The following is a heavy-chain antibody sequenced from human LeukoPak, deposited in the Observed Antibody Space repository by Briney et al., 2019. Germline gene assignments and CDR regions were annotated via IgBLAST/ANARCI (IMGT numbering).Heavy chain of an antibody. CDR1: GFTFSSYA. CDR2: ISYDGSNK. J-gene: IGHJ6*02. CDR3: ATSWGPDTSAFRWGRDGMDV. Sequence: GGSLRLSCAASGFTFSSYAMYWVRQAPGKGLEWVAVISYDGSNKYYADSVKGRFTISRDNSKNTLYLQMNSLRAEDTAVYYCATSWGPDTSAFRWGRDGMDVWGQGTTVIVS. D-gene: IGHD3-16*01. V-gene: IGHV3-30*04.